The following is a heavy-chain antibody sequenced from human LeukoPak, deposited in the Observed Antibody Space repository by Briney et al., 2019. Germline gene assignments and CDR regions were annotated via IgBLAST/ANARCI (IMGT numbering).Heavy chain of an antibody. V-gene: IGHV3-11*04. CDR2: ISSSGSTI. Sequence: GGSLRLSCAASGFTFSDYYMSWIRQAPGKGLEWVSYISSSGSTIYYADSVKGRFTISRDNAKNSLYLRMNSLRAEDTAVYYCARGQWLGPQYYFDYWGQGTLVTVSS. CDR1: GFTFSDYY. J-gene: IGHJ4*02. D-gene: IGHD6-19*01. CDR3: ARGQWLGPQYYFDY.